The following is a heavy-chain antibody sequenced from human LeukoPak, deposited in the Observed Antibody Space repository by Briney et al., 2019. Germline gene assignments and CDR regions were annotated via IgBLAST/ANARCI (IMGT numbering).Heavy chain of an antibody. J-gene: IGHJ4*02. CDR3: ARGVWSGYPIDY. CDR2: ISAYKGNT. D-gene: IGHD3-3*01. CDR1: GYTFTSYG. V-gene: IGHV1-18*01. Sequence: ASVKVSCKASGYTFTSYGISWLRQAPGQGLEWVGWISAYKGNTNYAQKLQGRVTMTTDTSTSSAYMELRSLRSDATAVYYCARGVWSGYPIDYWGQGTLVTVSS.